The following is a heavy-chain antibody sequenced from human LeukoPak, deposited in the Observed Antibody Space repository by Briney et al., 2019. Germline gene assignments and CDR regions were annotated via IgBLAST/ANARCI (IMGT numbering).Heavy chain of an antibody. D-gene: IGHD5-18*01. Sequence: SQTLSLTCTVSGGSISSGGYYWSWIRQHPGKGLEWIGYIYYSGSTYYSPSLKSRVTISVDTSKNQFSLKLSSVTAADTAVYYCARYSYGYDWFDPWGQGTLVTVSS. J-gene: IGHJ5*02. V-gene: IGHV4-31*03. CDR3: ARYSYGYDWFDP. CDR2: IYYSGST. CDR1: GGSISSGGYY.